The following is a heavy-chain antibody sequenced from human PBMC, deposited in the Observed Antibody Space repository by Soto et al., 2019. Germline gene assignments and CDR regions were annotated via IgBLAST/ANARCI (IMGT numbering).Heavy chain of an antibody. Sequence: GGSLRLSCVASGFTFSNYNMNWVRQAPGKGLEWVPYISSSSITIYYADSVRGRFTISRDNAKNSLYLQMNSLRDEDTAVYYCARDGASDRTVDSWGQGTRVTVSS. CDR3: ARDGASDRTVDS. D-gene: IGHD2-21*02. CDR2: ISSSSITI. V-gene: IGHV3-48*02. CDR1: GFTFSNYN. J-gene: IGHJ4*02.